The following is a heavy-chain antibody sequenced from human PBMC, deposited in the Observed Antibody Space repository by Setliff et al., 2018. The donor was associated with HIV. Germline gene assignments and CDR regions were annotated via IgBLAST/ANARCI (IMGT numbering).Heavy chain of an antibody. J-gene: IGHJ4*02. CDR3: ARVPFTTGFDD. CDR1: GYPISSGYY. V-gene: IGHV4-38-2*01. CDR2: IYHSGGT. Sequence: SETLSLTCAVSGYPISSGYYWGWIRQPPGRGLEWIGNIYHSGGTHYNPSLRSRVTISVDTSKNHLSLKLSSVTVADTAVFYCARVPFTTGFDDWGQGILVTVSS. D-gene: IGHD3-22*01.